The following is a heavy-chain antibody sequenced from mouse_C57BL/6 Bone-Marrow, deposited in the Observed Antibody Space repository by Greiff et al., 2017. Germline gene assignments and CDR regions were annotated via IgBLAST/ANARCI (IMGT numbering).Heavy chain of an antibody. CDR3: ARDDGYPWFAD. V-gene: IGHV1-55*01. Sequence: QLQQPGAELVKPGASVKMSCKASGYTFTSYWITWVKQRPGQGLEWIGDIYPGSGSTNYNEKFKSKATLTVDKSSSTAYMQLSSLTSEDSAVYYCARDDGYPWFADWGQGTLVTVSA. CDR2: IYPGSGST. J-gene: IGHJ3*01. CDR1: GYTFTSYW. D-gene: IGHD2-3*01.